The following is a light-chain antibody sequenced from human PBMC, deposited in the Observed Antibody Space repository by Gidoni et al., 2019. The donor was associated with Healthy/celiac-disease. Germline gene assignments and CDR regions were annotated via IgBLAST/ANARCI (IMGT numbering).Light chain of an antibody. J-gene: IGKJ4*01. Sequence: EIVLTQSPGTLSLSPGERATLSCRASQSASSSYLAWYQQKPGQAPRLLIYGASSRATGIPDRFSGSGSGTDFTLTISRLEPEDFAVYYCQQYGSSALTFXGXTKVXIK. CDR3: QQYGSSALT. CDR1: QSASSSY. V-gene: IGKV3-20*01. CDR2: GAS.